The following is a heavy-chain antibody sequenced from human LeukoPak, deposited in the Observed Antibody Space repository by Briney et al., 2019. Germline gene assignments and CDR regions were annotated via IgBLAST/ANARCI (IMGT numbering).Heavy chain of an antibody. CDR1: GFTFSSYA. D-gene: IGHD4-17*01. CDR3: AIPTVTTSFDY. J-gene: IGHJ4*02. V-gene: IGHV3-30-3*01. CDR2: ISYDGSNK. Sequence: SGGSLRLPCAASGFTFSSYAMHWVRQAPGRGLEWVAVISYDGSNKYYADSVKGRFTISRDNSKNTLYLQMNSLRAEDTAVYYCAIPTVTTSFDYWGQGTLVTVSS.